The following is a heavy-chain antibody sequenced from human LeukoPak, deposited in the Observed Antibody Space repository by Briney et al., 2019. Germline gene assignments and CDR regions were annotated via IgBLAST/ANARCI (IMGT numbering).Heavy chain of an antibody. CDR2: ISGGGENT. Sequence: GGSLRLSCGASGFTFTSYAMSWIRQAPGKGLEWVSAISGGGENTYYGDSVKGRFTISRDNSKNTLYLQMNSLRAEDTATYYCAKPRAMTTGVGRYFDLWGRGTLVTVFS. CDR3: AKPRAMTTGVGRYFDL. CDR1: GFTFTSYA. J-gene: IGHJ2*01. D-gene: IGHD1-1*01. V-gene: IGHV3-23*01.